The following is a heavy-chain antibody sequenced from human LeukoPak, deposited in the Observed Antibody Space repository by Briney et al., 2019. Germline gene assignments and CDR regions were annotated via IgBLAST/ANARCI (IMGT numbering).Heavy chain of an antibody. CDR3: VKDRPNYYESNGDYYKRDGDF. J-gene: IGHJ4*02. CDR1: GFTFDDYG. D-gene: IGHD3-22*01. Sequence: PGGSLRLSCAASGFTFDDYGMSWVRQAPGKGLEWVSGINWNGGSTGYADSVKGRFTISRDNAKNSLYLQMNSLRAEDAAMYYCVKDRPNYYESNGDYYKRDGDFWGQGTLVTVSA. V-gene: IGHV3-20*04. CDR2: INWNGGST.